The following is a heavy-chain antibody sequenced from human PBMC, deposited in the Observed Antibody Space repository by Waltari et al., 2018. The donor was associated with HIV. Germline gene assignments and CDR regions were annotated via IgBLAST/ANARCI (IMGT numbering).Heavy chain of an antibody. D-gene: IGHD5-18*01. CDR2: ISWDGGST. CDR3: AKVPYTAMVWGPFDY. CDR1: GFTFDDYT. V-gene: IGHV3-43*01. Sequence: EVQLVESGGVVVQPGGSLRLSCAASGFTFDDYTMPWVRQAPGKGLEWVSLISWDGGSTYYADSVKGRFTISRDNSKNSLYLQMNSLRTEDTALYYCAKVPYTAMVWGPFDYWGQGTLVTVSS. J-gene: IGHJ4*02.